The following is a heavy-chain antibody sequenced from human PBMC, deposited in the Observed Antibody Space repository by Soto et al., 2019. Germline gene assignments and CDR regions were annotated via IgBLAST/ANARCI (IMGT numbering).Heavy chain of an antibody. J-gene: IGHJ6*02. CDR1: GGSISSYY. CDR3: ARSQPPYYYYGMDV. CDR2: IYYSGST. V-gene: IGHV4-59*01. Sequence: PSETLSLTCTVSGGSISSYYWSWIRQPPGKGLEWIGYIYYSGSTNYNPSLKSRVTISVDTSKNQFSLKLSSVTAADTAVYYCARSQPPYYYYGMDVWGQGTTVTVSS.